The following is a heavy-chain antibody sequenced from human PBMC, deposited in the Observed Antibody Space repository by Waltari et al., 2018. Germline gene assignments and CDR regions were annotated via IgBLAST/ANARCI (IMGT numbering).Heavy chain of an antibody. D-gene: IGHD5-18*01. CDR3: ARDILHSFYYYMDV. CDR2: VFHSGST. Sequence: QVQLQESGPGLVRPSETLSLTCTVSGGSMTSHYWSWIRQSPGKGLEWVGYVFHSGSTNYNPSLKRRVTMSLDTSKSQCSLKLTSVTPADTAVYYCARDILHSFYYYMDVWGKGTLVTVSS. CDR1: GGSMTSHY. V-gene: IGHV4-59*11. J-gene: IGHJ6*03.